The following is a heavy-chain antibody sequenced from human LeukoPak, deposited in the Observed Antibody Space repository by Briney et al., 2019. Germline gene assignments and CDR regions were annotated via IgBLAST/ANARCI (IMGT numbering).Heavy chain of an antibody. Sequence: PSETLSLTCAVYGGSFSGYYWSWIRQPPGKGLEWIGEINHSGSTNYNPSLKSRVTISVDTSKNQFSLKLSSVTAADTAVYYCARARRVVVVPAAAYGMDVWGQGTTVTVSS. V-gene: IGHV4-34*01. CDR1: GGSFSGYY. CDR2: INHSGST. D-gene: IGHD2-2*01. CDR3: ARARRVVVVPAAAYGMDV. J-gene: IGHJ6*02.